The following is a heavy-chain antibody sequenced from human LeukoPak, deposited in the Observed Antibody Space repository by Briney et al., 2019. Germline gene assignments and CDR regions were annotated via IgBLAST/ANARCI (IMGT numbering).Heavy chain of an antibody. J-gene: IGHJ4*02. CDR3: ATVPITMIVVVPYYFDY. CDR1: GYTLTELS. D-gene: IGHD3-22*01. Sequence: EASVKVSCKVSGYTLTELSMHWVRQAPGKGLEWMGGFDPEDGETIYAQEFQGRVTMTEDTSTDTAYMELSSLRSEDTAVYYCATVPITMIVVVPYYFDYWGQGTLVTVSS. V-gene: IGHV1-24*01. CDR2: FDPEDGET.